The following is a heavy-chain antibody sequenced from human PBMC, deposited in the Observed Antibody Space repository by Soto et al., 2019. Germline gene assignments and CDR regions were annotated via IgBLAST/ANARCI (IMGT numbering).Heavy chain of an antibody. CDR3: ANDMKWGGMTTIHYFDS. J-gene: IGHJ4*02. Sequence: PGGCLRLSCAASAFTFKNHWMHWVRQVPGKGPVWVSRINGDGSFTSYSDAVKGRFTISRDNAKNTLSLQMNSLRPEDTALYYCANDMKWGGMTTIHYFDSWGQGTLVTVSS. D-gene: IGHD4-17*01. CDR2: INGDGSFT. CDR1: AFTFKNHW. V-gene: IGHV3-74*01.